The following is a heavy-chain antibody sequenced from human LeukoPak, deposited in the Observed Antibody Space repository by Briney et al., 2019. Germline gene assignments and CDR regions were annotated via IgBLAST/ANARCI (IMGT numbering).Heavy chain of an antibody. Sequence: GGSLRLSCAASGFTFSSYGMHWVRQAPGKGLEWVAVIWYDGSNKYYADSVKGRFTISRDNSENTLYLQMNSLRAEDTAVYYCAKEPYPYDSSGYYDYWGQGTLVTVSS. J-gene: IGHJ4*02. CDR2: IWYDGSNK. CDR1: GFTFSSYG. D-gene: IGHD3-22*01. V-gene: IGHV3-33*06. CDR3: AKEPYPYDSSGYYDY.